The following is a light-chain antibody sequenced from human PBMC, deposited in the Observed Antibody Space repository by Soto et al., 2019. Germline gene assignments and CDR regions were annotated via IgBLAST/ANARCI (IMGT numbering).Light chain of an antibody. CDR3: SSYTLTTTL. CDR1: LGIYNY. V-gene: IGLV2-14*01. J-gene: IGLJ2*01. CDR2: EVS. Sequence: QSALTQPASVSGSPGQSITISCTGGLGIYNYVSWYQQHPGKVPKLLIYEVSNRPSGISDRFSGSKSGDTASLTISGLQAEDAAEYYCSSYTLTTTLFGGGTKLTVL.